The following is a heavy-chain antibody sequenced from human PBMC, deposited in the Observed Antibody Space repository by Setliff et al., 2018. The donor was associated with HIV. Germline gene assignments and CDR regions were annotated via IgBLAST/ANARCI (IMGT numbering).Heavy chain of an antibody. J-gene: IGHJ4*02. CDR2: VYNTGIT. CDR3: ARVTRSGSGWFWEHYFDS. V-gene: IGHV4-59*11. CDR1: SDSTSNHY. D-gene: IGHD6-19*01. Sequence: NPSETLSLTCTVSSDSTSNHYWSWVRQPPGKGLEWIGYVYNTGITSYNPSLKSRLTISVDMSQNQVSLKMRSVTAADTAVYYCARVTRSGSGWFWEHYFDSWGQGSLVTSPQ.